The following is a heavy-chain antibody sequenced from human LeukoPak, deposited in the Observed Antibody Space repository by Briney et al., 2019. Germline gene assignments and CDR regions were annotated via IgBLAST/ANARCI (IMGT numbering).Heavy chain of an antibody. J-gene: IGHJ3*02. D-gene: IGHD2-15*01. Sequence: PSETLSLTCTVSGASINNYYWSWIRQPAGKGLEWIGRIYTRGNTNYNPSFKSRVPMSVDTSKNQFSLKLSSVTAADTAVYYCARGRYCSADICSGGDAFDIWGQGTMVSASS. V-gene: IGHV4-4*07. CDR1: GASINNYY. CDR2: IYTRGNT. CDR3: ARGRYCSADICSGGDAFDI.